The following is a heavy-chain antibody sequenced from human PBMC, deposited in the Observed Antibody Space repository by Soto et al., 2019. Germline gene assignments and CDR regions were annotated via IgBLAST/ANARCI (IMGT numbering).Heavy chain of an antibody. D-gene: IGHD3-9*01. CDR2: VYYSGTT. J-gene: IGHJ4*02. Sequence: SETLSLTCSVSGGYVNNKTYYWSWIRQPPGKRLEWIGYVYYSGTTNYNPSLKSRVTISIDMSKNQFSLKLSSVTAADTALYYCARNTAVPNTLRSRYFFDFWGQGTLVTVSS. CDR1: GGYVNNKTYY. CDR3: ARNTAVPNTLRSRYFFDF. V-gene: IGHV4-61*01.